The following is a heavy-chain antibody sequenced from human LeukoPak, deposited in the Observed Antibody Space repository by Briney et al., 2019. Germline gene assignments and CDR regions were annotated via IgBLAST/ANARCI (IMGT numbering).Heavy chain of an antibody. V-gene: IGHV4-38-2*02. CDR2: IYSGVPT. Sequence: SETLSLTCTVSGYSISGGYYWGWIRQPPGKGLEWIGNIYSGVPTYFNPSLKSRVTISVDTSKNQFSLNLTSVTAADTAMYYCVQTTGWPGFDYWGQGILVTVSS. J-gene: IGHJ4*02. CDR3: VQTTGWPGFDY. D-gene: IGHD1-1*01. CDR1: GYSISGGYY.